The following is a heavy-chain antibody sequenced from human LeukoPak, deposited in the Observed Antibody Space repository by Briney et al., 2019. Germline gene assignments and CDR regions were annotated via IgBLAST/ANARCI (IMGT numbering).Heavy chain of an antibody. CDR1: GFTFSSYA. J-gene: IGHJ4*02. CDR3: AKLPATRYCSSTSCPEDY. D-gene: IGHD2-2*01. CDR2: ISGSGGST. V-gene: IGHV3-23*01. Sequence: GGSLRLSCAASGFTFSSYAMSWARQAPGKGLEWVSAISGSGGSTYYADSVKGRFTISRDNSKNTLYLQMNSLRAEDTAVYYCAKLPATRYCSSTSCPEDYWGQGTLVTVSS.